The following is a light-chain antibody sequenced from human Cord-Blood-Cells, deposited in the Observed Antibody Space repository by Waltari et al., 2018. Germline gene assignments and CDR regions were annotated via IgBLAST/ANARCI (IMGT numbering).Light chain of an antibody. V-gene: IGKV1-33*01. Sequence: DIQMTQSPPSLSASVGDRVPITCQASQDISNYLKWYQQKPGKPPKRLIYDASNLETGVPSRFSRSGSGTHFTFTISSLQPDDIATSYCQQYDNLPLTFGGGTKVEIK. CDR1: QDISNY. J-gene: IGKJ4*01. CDR3: QQYDNLPLT. CDR2: DAS.